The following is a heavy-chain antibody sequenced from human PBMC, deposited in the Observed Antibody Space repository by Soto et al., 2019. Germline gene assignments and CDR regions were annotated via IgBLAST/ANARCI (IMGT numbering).Heavy chain of an antibody. CDR3: ARTFSWSYYYYGMDV. Sequence: PSETLSLTCAVSGGSISSSNWWSWVRQPPGKGLEWIGEIYHSGSTNYNPSLKSRVTISVDKSKNQFSLKLSSVTAADTAVYYCARTFSWSYYYYGMDVWGQGTTVTVSS. CDR1: GGSISSSNW. D-gene: IGHD6-13*01. V-gene: IGHV4-4*02. J-gene: IGHJ6*02. CDR2: IYHSGST.